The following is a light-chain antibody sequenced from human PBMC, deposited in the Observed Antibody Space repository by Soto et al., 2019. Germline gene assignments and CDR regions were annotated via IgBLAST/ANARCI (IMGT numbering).Light chain of an antibody. J-gene: IGKJ5*01. CDR1: QSVSSGF. CDR3: QQRSNWPPIT. Sequence: EIVLTQSPGTLSLSPWERATLSCRASQSVSSGFLAWYQQKPGQAPRLLIYDASTRATGIPARFNGSGSGTDFTLTISTLEPEDFAIYYCQQRSNWPPITFGQGTRLEIK. CDR2: DAS. V-gene: IGKV3-11*01.